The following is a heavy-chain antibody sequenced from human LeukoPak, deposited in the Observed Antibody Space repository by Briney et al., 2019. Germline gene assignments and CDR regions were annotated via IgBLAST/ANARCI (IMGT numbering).Heavy chain of an antibody. V-gene: IGHV1-69*05. CDR1: GGTFSSYA. CDR2: IIHIFGTA. D-gene: IGHD3-22*01. J-gene: IGHJ4*02. CDR3: AREAPAYYYDSGGYPGNYYFDY. Sequence: ASVKVSCKASGGTFSSYAISWVRQAPGQGLEWMGGIIHIFGTAHYAQKFQGRVTITTDESTSTAYMELSSLRSEDTAVYYCAREAPAYYYDSGGYPGNYYFDYWGQGTLVTVSS.